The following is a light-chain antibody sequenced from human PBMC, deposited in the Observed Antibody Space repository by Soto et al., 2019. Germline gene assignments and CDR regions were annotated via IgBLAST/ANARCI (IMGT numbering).Light chain of an antibody. CDR1: IRDVGGYNC. Sequence: QSALTQPRSVSGSPGQSVTISCTGTIRDVGGYNCVSWYQQHPGKAPKLMIYDVNKRPSGVPDRFSGSKSGNTASLTISWLQAEDEADYYCCSYAGTYTFVVFGGGTKLTVL. CDR3: CSYAGTYTFVV. V-gene: IGLV2-11*01. J-gene: IGLJ2*01. CDR2: DVN.